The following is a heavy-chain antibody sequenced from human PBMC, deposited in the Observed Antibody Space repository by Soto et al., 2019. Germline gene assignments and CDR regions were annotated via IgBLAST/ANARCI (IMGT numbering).Heavy chain of an antibody. CDR1: GFSLSTSGMG. J-gene: IGHJ4*02. D-gene: IGHD3-10*01. CDR2: IYWDDEK. V-gene: IGHV2-5*02. CDR3: AHRTYSTSGRQFDY. Sequence: QITLKESGPTLVKPTQTLTLTCTFSGFSLSTSGMGVGWIRQPPGKALECLAVIYWDDEKLYNPSLKSRLTVTKNPSENQVVLTMTNMDPVDTATYYCAHRTYSTSGRQFDYWGQGTLVTVSS.